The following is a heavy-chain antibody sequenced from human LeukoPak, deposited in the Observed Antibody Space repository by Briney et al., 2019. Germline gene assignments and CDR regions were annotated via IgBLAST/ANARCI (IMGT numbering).Heavy chain of an antibody. D-gene: IGHD6-6*01. CDR1: GYSFTSYG. CDR3: ASGSLSSSSWGYFDY. Sequence: ASVTVSCKASGYSFTSYGISWVRQAPGQGLEWMGWISAYNGNTHYAQNLQGRVTMTTDTSTNTAYMELRSLRSDDTAVYYCASGSLSSSSWGYFDYWGQGTLVTVSS. V-gene: IGHV1-18*01. J-gene: IGHJ4*02. CDR2: ISAYNGNT.